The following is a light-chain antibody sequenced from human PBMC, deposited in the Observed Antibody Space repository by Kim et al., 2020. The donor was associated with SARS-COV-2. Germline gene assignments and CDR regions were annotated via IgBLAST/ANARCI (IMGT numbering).Light chain of an antibody. CDR1: SLRKYY. J-gene: IGLJ3*02. CDR3: NSRDSTGYHVV. V-gene: IGLV3-19*01. CDR2: DEN. Sequence: SSELTQDPSVSLALGQTVRITCQGDSLRKYYASWYQQKPGQAPVLVICDENNRPSGIPDRFSGSSSGNTASLTITGAQAEDEADYYCNSRDSTGYHVVFGGGTKVTVL.